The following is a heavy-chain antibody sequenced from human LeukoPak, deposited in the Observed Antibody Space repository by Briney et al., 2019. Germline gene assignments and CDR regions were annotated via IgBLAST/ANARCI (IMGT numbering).Heavy chain of an antibody. D-gene: IGHD4-17*01. CDR3: ASRRGVTTPPHFDY. CDR1: GGTFSSYA. J-gene: IGHJ4*02. Sequence: ASVKVSCKASGGTFSSYAISWVRQAPGQGLEWMGGIIPIFGTANYAQKFQGRVTITADESTSTAYMELSSLRSEDTAVYYCASRRGVTTPPHFDYWGQGTLATVSS. CDR2: IIPIFGTA. V-gene: IGHV1-69*13.